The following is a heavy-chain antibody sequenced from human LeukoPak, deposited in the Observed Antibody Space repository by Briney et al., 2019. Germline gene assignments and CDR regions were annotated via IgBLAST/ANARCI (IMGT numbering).Heavy chain of an antibody. D-gene: IGHD3-16*02. Sequence: SGPTLVKPTQTLTLTCTFSGFSLNSSGVGLGVGWIRQPPGSALEWLALIYWDDDKRYSPSLKSRLTITKDTSTNQVVLTMTNMDPVDTATYYCARKTLGYHLSDYWGQGTLVTVSS. CDR2: IYWDDDK. CDR3: ARKTLGYHLSDY. J-gene: IGHJ4*02. CDR1: GFSLNSSGVG. V-gene: IGHV2-5*02.